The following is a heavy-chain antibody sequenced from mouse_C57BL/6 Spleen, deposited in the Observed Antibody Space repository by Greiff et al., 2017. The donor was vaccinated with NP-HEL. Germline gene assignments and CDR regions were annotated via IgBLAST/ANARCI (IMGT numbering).Heavy chain of an antibody. CDR2: IYPRDGST. V-gene: IGHV1-85*01. CDR1: GYTFTSYD. D-gene: IGHD2-4*01. CDR3: ARRGDYDWDYYAMDY. Sequence: QVQLQQSGPELVKPGASVKLSCKASGYTFTSYDINWVKQRPGQGMEWIGWIYPRDGSTKYNEKLKGKATWTVDTSSSTAYMELHSLTSEDSAVYFCARRGDYDWDYYAMDYWGQGTSVTVSS. J-gene: IGHJ4*01.